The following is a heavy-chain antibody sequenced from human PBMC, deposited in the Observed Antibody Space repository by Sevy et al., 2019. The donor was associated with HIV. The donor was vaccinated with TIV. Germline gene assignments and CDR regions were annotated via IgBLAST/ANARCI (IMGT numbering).Heavy chain of an antibody. CDR1: GESISSYF. Sequence: SETLSLTCNVSGESISSYFWSWIRQPPGKGLEWIGYIYYSGSSEYNPSLGSRVTISIDTSKKYLSMKLTSVTVAGTAVYYCARDSAVVPRALVYWGQGTVVTVSS. CDR3: ARDSAVVPRALVY. J-gene: IGHJ4*02. CDR2: IYYSGSS. V-gene: IGHV4-59*01. D-gene: IGHD2-15*01.